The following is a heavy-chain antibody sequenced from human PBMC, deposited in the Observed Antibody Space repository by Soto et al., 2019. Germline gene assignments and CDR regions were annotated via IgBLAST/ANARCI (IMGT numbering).Heavy chain of an antibody. CDR1: GFTFSSYA. CDR3: AKTYDFWSGYANWFDP. Sequence: LRLSCAASGFTFSSYAMSWVRQAPGKGLEWVSAISGSGGSTYYADSVKGRFTISRDNSKNTLYLQMNSLRAEDTAVYYCAKTYDFWSGYANWFDPWGQGTLVTVSS. J-gene: IGHJ5*02. D-gene: IGHD3-3*01. CDR2: ISGSGGST. V-gene: IGHV3-23*01.